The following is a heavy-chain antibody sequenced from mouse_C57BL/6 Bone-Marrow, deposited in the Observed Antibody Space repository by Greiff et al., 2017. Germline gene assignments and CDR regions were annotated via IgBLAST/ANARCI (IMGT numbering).Heavy chain of an antibody. CDR3: ARRRALLFPWCAY. J-gene: IGHJ3*01. CDR2: IYPRSGNT. Sequence: VQLQQSGAELARPGASVKLSCKASGYTFTSYGISWVKQRTGQGLEWIGEIYPRSGNTYYNEKFKGKATLTADKSSSTAYMELRSLTSEDSAVYFCARRRALLFPWCAYWGQETLVTVSA. D-gene: IGHD2-12*01. V-gene: IGHV1-81*01. CDR1: GYTFTSYG.